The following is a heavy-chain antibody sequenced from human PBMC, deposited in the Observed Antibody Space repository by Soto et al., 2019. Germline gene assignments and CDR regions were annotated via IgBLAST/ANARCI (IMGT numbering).Heavy chain of an antibody. V-gene: IGHV3-48*03. Sequence: GGSLRLSCAASGFTFSSYEMNWVRQAPGKGLEWVSYISSSGSTIYYADSVKGRFTISRDNAKNSLYLQMNSLRADDTAVYYCARKYYYDSSGTLDYWGQGTLVTVSS. J-gene: IGHJ4*02. CDR3: ARKYYYDSSGTLDY. D-gene: IGHD3-22*01. CDR1: GFTFSSYE. CDR2: ISSSGSTI.